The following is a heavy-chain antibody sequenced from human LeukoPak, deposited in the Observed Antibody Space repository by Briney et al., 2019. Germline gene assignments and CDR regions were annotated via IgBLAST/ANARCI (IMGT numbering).Heavy chain of an antibody. CDR3: AKDRVYYYGSGVDY. Sequence: GGSLRLSCAASGFTFSSYGMHWVRQAPGKGVEWVAVISYDGSNKYYADSVKGRFTISRDNSKNTLYLQMNSLRAEDTAVYYCAKDRVYYYGSGVDYWGQGTPVTVSS. D-gene: IGHD3-10*01. CDR2: ISYDGSNK. CDR1: GFTFSSYG. V-gene: IGHV3-30*18. J-gene: IGHJ4*02.